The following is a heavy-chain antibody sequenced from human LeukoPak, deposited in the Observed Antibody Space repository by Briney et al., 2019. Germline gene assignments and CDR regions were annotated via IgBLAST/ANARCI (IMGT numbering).Heavy chain of an antibody. D-gene: IGHD6-19*01. CDR2: IYYSGST. V-gene: IGHV4-39*01. J-gene: IGHJ6*02. CDR3: ARHAGYSSGWYRGNYYYYGMDV. CDR1: GGSISSSSYY. Sequence: SETLSLTCTVSGGSISSSSYYWGWIRQPPGKGLEWIGSIYYSGSTYYNPSLKSRVTISVDTSKNQFSLKLSSVTAADTAVYYCARHAGYSSGWYRGNYYYYGMDVWGQGTTVTVSS.